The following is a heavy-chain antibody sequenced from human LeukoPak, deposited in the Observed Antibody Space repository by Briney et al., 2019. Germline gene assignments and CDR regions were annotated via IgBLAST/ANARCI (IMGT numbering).Heavy chain of an antibody. D-gene: IGHD2-15*01. V-gene: IGHV3-48*03. Sequence: GGSLRLSCAASGFTFSSYEMNWVRQAPGKGLEWVSYISSSGSTIYYADSVKGRFTISRDNAKNSLYLQMNSLRAEDTAVYYYAREGGLCSGGSCYLYYYYGMDVWGKGTTVTVSS. CDR3: AREGGLCSGGSCYLYYYYGMDV. CDR1: GFTFSSYE. CDR2: ISSSGSTI. J-gene: IGHJ6*04.